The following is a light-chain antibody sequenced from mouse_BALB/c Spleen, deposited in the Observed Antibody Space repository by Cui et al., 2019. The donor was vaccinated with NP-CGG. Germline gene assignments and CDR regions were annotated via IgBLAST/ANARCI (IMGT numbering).Light chain of an antibody. CDR1: TGVVTTSNY. Sequence: AAVTKEAAPTTSPGETVTLTCRSSTGVVTTSNYANWVQEKPDHLFTGLIGGTNNRAPGVPARFSGSLIGDKAALTITGAQTEDEAIYFCALWYSNHWVFGGGTKLTVL. J-gene: IGLJ1*01. V-gene: IGLV1*01. CDR2: GTN. CDR3: ALWYSNHWV.